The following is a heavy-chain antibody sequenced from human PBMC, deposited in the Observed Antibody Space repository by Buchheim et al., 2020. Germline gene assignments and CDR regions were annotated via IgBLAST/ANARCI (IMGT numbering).Heavy chain of an antibody. CDR2: ISGSGGTP. CDR1: GFTFSSYS. CDR3: AKARSGRFFDY. D-gene: IGHD1-26*01. Sequence: EVQLLESGGGLVQPGRSLRLSCAASGFTFSSYSMNWVRQAPGKGLYWVSIISGSGGTPYYADSVKGRFTISRDNSKNTLYLQMNSLRAEDTAIYYCAKARSGRFFDYWGKGALVTVSS. J-gene: IGHJ4*02. V-gene: IGHV3-23*01.